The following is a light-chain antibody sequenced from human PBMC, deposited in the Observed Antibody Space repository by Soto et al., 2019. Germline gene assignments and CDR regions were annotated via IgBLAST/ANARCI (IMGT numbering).Light chain of an antibody. CDR2: EVS. Sequence: QSALTQPASVSGSPGQSITISCTGNSSDVGGYNFVSWYQQRPGKAPKLMIYEVSNRPSGVSNRFSGSKSGNTASLTISGLQVEDEADYYCSSCRGITALVFGGGTKVTVL. J-gene: IGLJ3*02. V-gene: IGLV2-14*03. CDR3: SSCRGITALV. CDR1: SSDVGGYNF.